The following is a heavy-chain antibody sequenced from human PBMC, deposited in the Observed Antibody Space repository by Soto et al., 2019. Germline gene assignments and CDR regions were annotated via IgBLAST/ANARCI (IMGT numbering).Heavy chain of an antibody. V-gene: IGHV4-39*01. D-gene: IGHD3-22*01. CDR2: IYYSGST. CDR3: ASYYYDSSGYYYFDY. CDR1: GGSISSSSYY. J-gene: IGHJ4*02. Sequence: SETLSLTCTVSGGSISSSSYYWGWIRQPPGKGLEWIGSIYYSGSTYYNPSLKSRVTISVDTSKNQFSLRLSSVTAADTAVYYCASYYYDSSGYYYFDYWGQGTLVTVS.